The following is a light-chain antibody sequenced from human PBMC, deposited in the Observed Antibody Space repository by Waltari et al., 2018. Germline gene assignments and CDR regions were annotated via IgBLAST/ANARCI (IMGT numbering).Light chain of an antibody. J-gene: IGKJ1*01. Sequence: AIQTTQSPSSLSASVGDRVTITCRASQDIGNDLGWYQQKPGKAPKLLIYGTSSLESGVPSRFSGSRSGTDFTLTISSLQPEDFATYYCLQDSSYPRTFGQGTKVEIK. CDR1: QDIGND. V-gene: IGKV1-6*01. CDR3: LQDSSYPRT. CDR2: GTS.